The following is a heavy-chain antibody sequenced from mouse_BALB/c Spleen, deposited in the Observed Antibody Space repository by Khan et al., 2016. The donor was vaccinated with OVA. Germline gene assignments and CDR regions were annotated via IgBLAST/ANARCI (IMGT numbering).Heavy chain of an antibody. CDR1: GYSLSRYN. J-gene: IGHJ4*01. D-gene: IGHD2-14*01. Sequence: QVQLKESGPGLVAPSQSLSLTCTVSGYSLSRYNIHWVRQPPGKGLEWMGMIWGGGGTDYNSTIKSRLSISKDNSKSQAFLKMNSLQTYDSAMYFCARAYYRYDGYYAMDYWGQGTSVTVSS. V-gene: IGHV2-6-4*01. CDR3: ARAYYRYDGYYAMDY. CDR2: IWGGGGT.